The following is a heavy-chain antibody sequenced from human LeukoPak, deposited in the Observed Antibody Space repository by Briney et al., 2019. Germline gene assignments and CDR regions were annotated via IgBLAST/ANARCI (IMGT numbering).Heavy chain of an antibody. CDR2: FTSSSHI. CDR1: GFTFTSYN. CDR3: ARRVMITFGGVDYGMDV. J-gene: IGHJ6*02. V-gene: IGHV3-21*01. D-gene: IGHD3-16*01. Sequence: NPGESLRLPCAASGFTFTSYNMNWVRQAHGKGRDLVSSFTSSSHIYCADSVKGRFTISRDNAKSSLYLQMNSLRPEDTAVYYCARRVMITFGGVDYGMDVWGQGTTVTVSS.